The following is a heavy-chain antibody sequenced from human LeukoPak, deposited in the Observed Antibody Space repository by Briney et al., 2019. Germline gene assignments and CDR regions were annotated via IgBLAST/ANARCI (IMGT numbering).Heavy chain of an antibody. Sequence: GGSLRLSCAASGFTFSSYAMSWVRQAPGKGLEWVSGISGSGESTYYADSVKGRFTISRDNSKNTLYLQMNSLRAEDTAVYYCAREGVAVAGSFDYWGQGTLVTVSS. CDR3: AREGVAVAGSFDY. CDR2: ISGSGEST. D-gene: IGHD6-19*01. J-gene: IGHJ4*02. CDR1: GFTFSSYA. V-gene: IGHV3-23*01.